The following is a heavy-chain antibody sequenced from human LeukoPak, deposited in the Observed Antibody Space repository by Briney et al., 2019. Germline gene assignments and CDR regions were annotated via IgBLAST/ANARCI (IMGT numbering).Heavy chain of an antibody. Sequence: SVKVSCKASGGTFSSYAISWVRQAPGQGLEWMGGIIPIFGTANYAQKLQGRVTMTTDTSTSTAYMELSRLRSDDTAVYYCARELGLAAAAFGYWGQGTLVTVSS. CDR1: GGTFSSYA. CDR2: IIPIFGTA. J-gene: IGHJ4*02. CDR3: ARELGLAAAAFGY. V-gene: IGHV1-69*05. D-gene: IGHD6-13*01.